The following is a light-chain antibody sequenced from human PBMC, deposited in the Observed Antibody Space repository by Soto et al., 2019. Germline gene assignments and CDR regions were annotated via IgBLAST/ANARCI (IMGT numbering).Light chain of an antibody. CDR2: DDS. J-gene: IGLJ1*01. Sequence: SYELTQPPSVSVAPGQTARITCGGNNIGRKSVQWYQQKAGQAPVLVVYDDSDRPSGIPDRFSGSNSGNTATLTISGLQAEDEADYYCCSYTTSSTRVFGSGTKLTVL. CDR3: CSYTTSSTRV. V-gene: IGLV3-21*02. CDR1: NIGRKS.